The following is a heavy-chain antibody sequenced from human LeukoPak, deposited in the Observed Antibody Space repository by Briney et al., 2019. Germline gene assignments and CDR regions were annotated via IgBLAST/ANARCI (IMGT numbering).Heavy chain of an antibody. CDR2: ISSSGSTI. Sequence: GGSLRLSCAASGFIFSSYEMNWVRQAPGKGLEWISYISSSGSTIYYVDSVKGRFTISRDNAQNSLYLLMNSLRDEDAAVYFCASMWEGGYWGHGTLVTVSS. V-gene: IGHV3-48*03. CDR3: ASMWEGGY. D-gene: IGHD1-26*01. CDR1: GFIFSSYE. J-gene: IGHJ4*01.